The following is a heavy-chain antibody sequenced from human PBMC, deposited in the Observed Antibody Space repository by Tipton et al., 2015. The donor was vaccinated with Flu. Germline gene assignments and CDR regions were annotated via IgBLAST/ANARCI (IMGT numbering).Heavy chain of an antibody. J-gene: IGHJ4*02. V-gene: IGHV4-31*03. D-gene: IGHD3-22*01. CDR3: ARLRANYYDSSGYSDY. CDR1: GASISSGGNY. CDR2: IYYSGTT. Sequence: TLSLTCSVSGASISSGGNYWTWIRQLPGKGLEWIGHIYYSGTTLYNPSLKSRVTISVDTSKNQFSLKLSSVTAADTAVYYCARLRANYYDSSGYSDYWGQGTRVTVSS.